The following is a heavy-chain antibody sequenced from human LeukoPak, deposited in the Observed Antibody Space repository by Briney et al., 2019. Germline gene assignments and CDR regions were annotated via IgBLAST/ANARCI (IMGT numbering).Heavy chain of an antibody. Sequence: GGSLRLSCAASGFTFSSHWMSWVRQAPGKGLEWAGNINQHGSENYYVDSVKGRFTITIHNAKNLLYLQMISLRAEDTAVYYCARAAISTYDSSVYYFDYWGQGTLVTVSS. CDR1: GFTFSSHW. CDR3: ARAAISTYDSSVYYFDY. V-gene: IGHV3-7*01. CDR2: INQHGSEN. J-gene: IGHJ4*02. D-gene: IGHD3-22*01.